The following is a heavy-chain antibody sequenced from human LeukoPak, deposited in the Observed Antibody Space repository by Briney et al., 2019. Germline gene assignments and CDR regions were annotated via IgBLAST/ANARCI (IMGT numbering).Heavy chain of an antibody. J-gene: IGHJ4*02. D-gene: IGHD3-10*01. V-gene: IGHV3-48*03. CDR3: ARSIKGDSDH. CDR1: GFTFRSYE. CDR2: ISSSGTTV. Sequence: GGSLILSCAASGFTFRSYEMNWVRQAPGKGLDWVSYISSSGTTVYYADSVRGRFTVSRDNGKNSLYLEMNSLRAEDTAVYYCARSIKGDSDHWGQGTLVTVSS.